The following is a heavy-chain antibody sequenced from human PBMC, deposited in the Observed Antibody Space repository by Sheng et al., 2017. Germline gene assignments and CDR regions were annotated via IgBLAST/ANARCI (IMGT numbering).Heavy chain of an antibody. D-gene: IGHD5-12*01. J-gene: IGHJ4*02. V-gene: IGHV3-21*01. CDR3: ARAPLVATITEFDY. CDR2: ISSSSSHI. CDR1: GFSFSIHA. Sequence: EVQLMESGGGLVQPGGSLRLSCAASGFSFSIHAMNWVRQAPGKGLEWVSSISSSSSHIYYADSVKGRCTISRDNAKNSLYLQMNSLRAEDTAIYYCARAPLVATITEFDYWGQGMLVTVSS.